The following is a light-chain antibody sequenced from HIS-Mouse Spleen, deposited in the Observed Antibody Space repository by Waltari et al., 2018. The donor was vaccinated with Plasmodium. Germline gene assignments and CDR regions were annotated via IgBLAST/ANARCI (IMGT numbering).Light chain of an antibody. CDR3: QQSYSTPWT. Sequence: DIQMTQSPSSLSASVGDRVTTTCRASQRISSYLNWYQQKPGKAPKLLIYAASSLQSGVPSRFSGSGSGTDFTLTISSLQPEDFATYYGQQSYSTPWTFGQGTKVEIK. CDR1: QRISSY. J-gene: IGKJ1*01. CDR2: AAS. V-gene: IGKV1-39*01.